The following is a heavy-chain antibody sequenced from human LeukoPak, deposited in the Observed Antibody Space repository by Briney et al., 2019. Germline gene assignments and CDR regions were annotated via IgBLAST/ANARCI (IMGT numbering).Heavy chain of an antibody. CDR2: ISSSSSYI. CDR1: GFTFSSYS. V-gene: IGHV3-21*01. J-gene: IGHJ3*02. CDR3: ARVRCSSTSCYTPDAFDI. D-gene: IGHD2-2*02. Sequence: GGSLRLSCAASGFTFSSYSMNWVRQAPGKGLEWVSSISSSSSYIYYADSVKGRFTISRDNAKNSLYLQMNSLRAEDTAVYYCARVRCSSTSCYTPDAFDIWGQGTMVTVSS.